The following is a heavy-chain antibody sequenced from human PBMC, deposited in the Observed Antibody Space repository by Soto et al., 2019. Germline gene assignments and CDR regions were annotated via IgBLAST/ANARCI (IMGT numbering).Heavy chain of an antibody. D-gene: IGHD2-2*01. CDR2: ISWNSGNI. CDR3: TKVASTSCISAFDL. CDR1: GFTFDDYA. Sequence: EVQLVESGGGVVQPGRSLRLSCSASGFTFDDYAMNWVRQAPGKGLEWVSSISWNSGNIVYADSVRGRFTISRDNAKTSLPLPMNSLRAEDTALYYCTKVASTSCISAFDLWGQGTMVTVSS. J-gene: IGHJ3*01. V-gene: IGHV3-9*01.